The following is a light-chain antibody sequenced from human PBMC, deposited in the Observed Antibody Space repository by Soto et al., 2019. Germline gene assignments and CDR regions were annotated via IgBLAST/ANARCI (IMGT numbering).Light chain of an antibody. CDR2: GAS. CDR1: QSVSST. J-gene: IGKJ2*01. Sequence: EIVMTQSPATLSVSPGERATLSCRASQSVSSTLAWYQQKPGQAPRLLIYGASTRATGIPARFSGSGSGTEFTRTISSLQSEDVAVYYCQQYNKWPPYTFGQGTKLEIK. CDR3: QQYNKWPPYT. V-gene: IGKV3-15*01.